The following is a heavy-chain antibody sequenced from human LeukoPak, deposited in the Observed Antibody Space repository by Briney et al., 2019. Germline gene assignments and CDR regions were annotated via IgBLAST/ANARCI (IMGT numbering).Heavy chain of an antibody. Sequence: ASVKVSCKVSGYTLTELSIHWVRQASGKGLEWMGGFDLQDGETIYAQKFQGRVTMTEDTSTDTAYMELSSLRSEDTAVYYCATESVTMVRGVITSGAFDIWGQGTMVTVSS. CDR1: GYTLTELS. CDR3: ATESVTMVRGVITSGAFDI. V-gene: IGHV1-24*01. J-gene: IGHJ3*02. CDR2: FDLQDGET. D-gene: IGHD3-10*01.